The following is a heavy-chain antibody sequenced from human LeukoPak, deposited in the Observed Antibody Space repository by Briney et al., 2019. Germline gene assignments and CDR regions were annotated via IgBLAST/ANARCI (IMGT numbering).Heavy chain of an antibody. Sequence: GSSLKISCKGAGDSFTSYWIGWVRQLPGKGLEWMGIIYPGDSDTRYSPSFQGQVTISADKSISTAYLQWSSLNASDTAMYSCARRDRGSSWYYPLVYWGQGTLVTVSS. D-gene: IGHD6-13*01. V-gene: IGHV5-51*01. CDR1: GDSFTSYW. CDR2: IYPGDSDT. CDR3: ARRDRGSSWYYPLVY. J-gene: IGHJ4*02.